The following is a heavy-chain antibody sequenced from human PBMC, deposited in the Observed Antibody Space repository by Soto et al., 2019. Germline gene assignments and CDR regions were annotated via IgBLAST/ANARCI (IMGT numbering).Heavy chain of an antibody. CDR1: GYTFTSYG. Sequence: GASVKVSCKASGYTFTSYGISWVRQAPGQGLEWMGWISAYNGNTNYAQKLQGRVTMTTDTSTSTAYMELRSLRSDDTAVYYCARDLEGKLWDYYYYYGTDVWGQGTTVTVS. CDR3: ARDLEGKLWDYYYYYGTDV. D-gene: IGHD1-1*01. J-gene: IGHJ6*02. V-gene: IGHV1-18*01. CDR2: ISAYNGNT.